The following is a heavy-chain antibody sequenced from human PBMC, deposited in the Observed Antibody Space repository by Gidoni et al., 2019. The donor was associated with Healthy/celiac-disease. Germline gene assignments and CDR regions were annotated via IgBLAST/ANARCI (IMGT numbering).Heavy chain of an antibody. V-gene: IGHV3-66*01. Sequence: EVQLVESGGGLVKPGGSLRLSCEASGFSVSSTYMSWVRQAPGKGLEWVSVIYSGGSTYYADSVKGRFIISRDNSKNTLYLQMNSLRAEDTAVYYCARDTVQPPGDYWGQGTLVTVSS. J-gene: IGHJ4*02. CDR3: ARDTVQPPGDY. CDR1: GFSVSSTY. CDR2: IYSGGST.